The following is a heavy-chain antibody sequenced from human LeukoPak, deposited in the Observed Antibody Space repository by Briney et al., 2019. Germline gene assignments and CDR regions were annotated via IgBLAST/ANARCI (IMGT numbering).Heavy chain of an antibody. CDR3: ARDRITMVRGARTNYMDV. D-gene: IGHD3-10*01. CDR1: GGSISSGGYY. CDR2: IYYSGST. J-gene: IGHJ6*03. Sequence: SETLSLTCTVSGGSISSGGYYWSWIRQHPGKGREWIGYIYYSGSTYYNPSLKSRVTISVDTSKNQFSLKLSSVTAADTAVYYCARDRITMVRGARTNYMDVWGKGTTVTVSS. V-gene: IGHV4-31*03.